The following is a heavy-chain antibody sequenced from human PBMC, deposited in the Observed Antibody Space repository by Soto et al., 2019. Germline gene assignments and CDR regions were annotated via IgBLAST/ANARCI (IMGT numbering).Heavy chain of an antibody. V-gene: IGHV3-23*01. D-gene: IGHD6-6*01. CDR1: GVFFSNYH. Sequence: PGGSLRLSCAASGVFFSNYHMSWVRQSPGKGLQWVAAISGGGDSTYYADSVKGRFTISRDNSENTLWLQMNSLRAGDTAVYYCVKYGGAAARPTFYYGLDVWGQGTTVTVYS. J-gene: IGHJ6*02. CDR3: VKYGGAAARPTFYYGLDV. CDR2: ISGGGDST.